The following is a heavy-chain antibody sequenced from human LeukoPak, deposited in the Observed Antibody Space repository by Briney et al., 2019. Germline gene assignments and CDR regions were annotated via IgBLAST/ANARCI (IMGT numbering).Heavy chain of an antibody. V-gene: IGHV3-30*04. J-gene: IGHJ4*02. CDR2: TSHDETTK. D-gene: IGHD6-6*01. Sequence: GGSLSLSCAASGFTFKNYAMHWVRQAPGKGLEWVAVTSHDETTKYYAASVKGRFTISRDNSKNTLYLQMTGLRAEDTAVYFCAREVARPNCFDYWGQGTLVTVSS. CDR3: AREVARPNCFDY. CDR1: GFTFKNYA.